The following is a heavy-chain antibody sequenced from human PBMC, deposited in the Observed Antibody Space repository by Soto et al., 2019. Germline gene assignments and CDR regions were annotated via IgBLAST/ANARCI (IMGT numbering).Heavy chain of an antibody. D-gene: IGHD1-26*01. CDR1: GGSISSGGYY. Sequence: PSETLSLTCTVSGGSISSGGYYWSWIRQHPGKGLEWIGYIYYSGSTYYNPSLKSRVTISVDTSKNQFSLKLSSVTAADTAVYYCARDRVHARGRNDWFDPWGQGTLVTVSS. CDR2: IYYSGST. CDR3: ARDRVHARGRNDWFDP. J-gene: IGHJ5*02. V-gene: IGHV4-31*03.